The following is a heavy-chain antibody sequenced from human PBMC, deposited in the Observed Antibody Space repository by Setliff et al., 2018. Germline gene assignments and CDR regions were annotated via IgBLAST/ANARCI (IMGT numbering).Heavy chain of an antibody. V-gene: IGHV1-18*01. CDR2: ISAYNGKT. CDR1: GYNLSNSI. D-gene: IGHD2-8*01. J-gene: IGHJ4*02. CDR3: LRLVRYCTKIACQATSGDEV. Sequence: GASVKVSCKASGYNLSNSILSWVRQAPGQGLEWVGWISAYNGKTYSAQKFQDRVTLTTHTSTNMGYLELRDLRSDDTAVYYCLRLVRYCTKIACQATSGDEVWGLGTLVTVPQ.